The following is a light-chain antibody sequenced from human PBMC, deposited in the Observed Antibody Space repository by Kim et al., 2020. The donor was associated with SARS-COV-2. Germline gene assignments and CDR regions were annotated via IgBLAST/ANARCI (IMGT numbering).Light chain of an antibody. V-gene: IGLV1-36*01. CDR2: YDD. J-gene: IGLJ3*02. Sequence: QSVLTQPPSVSEAPRQRVTISCSGSSSNVGNNAVHWYQQLPGKPPKLLIYYDDLLPSGVSDRFSGSKSGTSASLAISGLQSEDEADYYCASWDDSLNAWVFGGGTQLTVL. CDR1: SSNVGNNA. CDR3: ASWDDSLNAWV.